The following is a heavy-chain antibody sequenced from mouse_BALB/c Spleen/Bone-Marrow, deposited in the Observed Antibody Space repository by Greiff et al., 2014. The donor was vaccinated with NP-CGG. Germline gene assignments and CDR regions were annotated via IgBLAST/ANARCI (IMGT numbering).Heavy chain of an antibody. CDR2: INPYNGDT. CDR1: GYSFTGYF. Sequence: VQLQQSGPELVKPGASVTISCKASGYSFTGYFMNWVKQSHGKSLEWIGRINPYNGDTFYNQKFKGKATLTVDKSSSTAHMELLSMTSEDYAVDYCGREIYYGNTDYWGQGTTLTVSS. V-gene: IGHV1-37*01. CDR3: GREIYYGNTDY. J-gene: IGHJ2*01. D-gene: IGHD2-1*01.